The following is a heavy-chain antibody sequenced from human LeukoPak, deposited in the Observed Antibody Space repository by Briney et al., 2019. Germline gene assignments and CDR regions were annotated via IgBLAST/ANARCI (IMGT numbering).Heavy chain of an antibody. V-gene: IGHV4-59*01. CDR1: GGSISSYY. CDR2: IYYSGST. CDR3: ARDNGYYYMDV. J-gene: IGHJ6*03. Sequence: SETLSLTCTVSGGSISSYYWSWIRQPPGKGLKWIGYIYYSGSTNYNPSLKSRVTIAVDTSKNQFSLKLSSVTAADTAVYYCARDNGYYYMDVWGKGTTVTVSS. D-gene: IGHD2-8*01.